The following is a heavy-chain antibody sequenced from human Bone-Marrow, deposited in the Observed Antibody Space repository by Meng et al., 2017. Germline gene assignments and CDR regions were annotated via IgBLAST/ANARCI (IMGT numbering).Heavy chain of an antibody. CDR2: IYYSGST. Sequence: VHLAESGPGLVGPSGTLSLPCTVAGGSVSIGSSYWSWIRQPPGKGLEWIGHIYYSGSTNYNPSLKSRVTISVDTSKNQFSLKLSSVTAADTAVYFCARSSTSPASYFFDYWGQGTLVTVSS. J-gene: IGHJ4*02. D-gene: IGHD6-6*01. CDR1: GGSVSIGSSY. V-gene: IGHV4-61*01. CDR3: ARSSTSPASYFFDY.